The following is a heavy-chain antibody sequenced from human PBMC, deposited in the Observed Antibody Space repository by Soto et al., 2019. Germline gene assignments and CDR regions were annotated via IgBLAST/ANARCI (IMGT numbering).Heavy chain of an antibody. CDR2: IYPGDSDT. V-gene: IGHV5-51*01. Sequence: EALKISCQGSGYSLTQYWIGWVGQMPGDGLEWMGVIYPGDSDTKYSPSFQGHVTISVDKATSTAFLQWTNLKASDTAVYYCARGGPLGARREDWFDPWGQGTLVTVSS. CDR1: GYSLTQYW. J-gene: IGHJ5*02. CDR3: ARGGPLGARREDWFDP. D-gene: IGHD1-26*01.